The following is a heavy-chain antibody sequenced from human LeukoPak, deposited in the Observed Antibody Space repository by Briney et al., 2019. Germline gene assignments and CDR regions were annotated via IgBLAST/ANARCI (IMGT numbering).Heavy chain of an antibody. CDR1: GFTFDDYA. CDR2: ISGDGGGTT. J-gene: IGHJ3*01. D-gene: IGHD2/OR15-2a*01. V-gene: IGHV3-43*02. Sequence: GGSLRLSCAASGFTFDDYAIYWVRQAPGKGLEWVCLISGDGGGTTYYADSMKGRFTISRDNSKNSLYLEMNSLRTEDTALYYCAKDMGLILLLWGQGTMVTVSS. CDR3: AKDMGLILLL.